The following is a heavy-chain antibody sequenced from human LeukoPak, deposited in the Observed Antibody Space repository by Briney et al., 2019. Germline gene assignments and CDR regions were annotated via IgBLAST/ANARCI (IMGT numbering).Heavy chain of an antibody. Sequence: PVKVSCKASGGTFSSYTISWVRQAPGQGLEWMGRIIPILGIANYAQKFQGRVTITADKSTSTAYMELSSLRSEDTAVYYCARGTPEGYGDYQLFDYWGQGTLVTVSS. J-gene: IGHJ4*02. V-gene: IGHV1-69*02. CDR3: ARGTPEGYGDYQLFDY. CDR1: GGTFSSYT. D-gene: IGHD4-17*01. CDR2: IIPILGIA.